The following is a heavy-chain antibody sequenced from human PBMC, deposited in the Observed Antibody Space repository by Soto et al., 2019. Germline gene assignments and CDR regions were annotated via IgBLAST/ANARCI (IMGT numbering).Heavy chain of an antibody. J-gene: IGHJ1*01. D-gene: IGHD3-9*01. CDR2: TSLGGGNT. CDR3: AKDPSTGYADH. Sequence: GGSLRLSCAASAFMFSSYAMSWVRQAPGKGLEWVSTTSLGGGNTHYADSVKGRFTISRDNAKNTLYLQMNSLRGEDTAVYYCAKDPSTGYADHWGQGTLVTVSS. CDR1: AFMFSSYA. V-gene: IGHV3-23*01.